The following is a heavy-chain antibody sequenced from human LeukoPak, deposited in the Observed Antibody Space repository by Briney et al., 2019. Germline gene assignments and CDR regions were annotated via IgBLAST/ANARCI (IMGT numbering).Heavy chain of an antibody. Sequence: GGSLRLSCAASGFTFSDYFMSWVRQAPGKGLEWLSYINGRGTYIDYAESLKGRITISRDNAQNPLYLQMNSLRVEDTAVYYCARSGREATEIDYWGQGTLVTVSS. CDR3: ARSGREATEIDY. V-gene: IGHV3-11*06. CDR2: INGRGTYI. J-gene: IGHJ4*02. CDR1: GFTFSDYF. D-gene: IGHD1-1*01.